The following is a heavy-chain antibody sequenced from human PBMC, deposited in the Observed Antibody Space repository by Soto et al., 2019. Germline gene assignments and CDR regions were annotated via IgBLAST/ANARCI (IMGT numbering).Heavy chain of an antibody. V-gene: IGHV3-23*01. CDR3: AKDPSTATVTIWYFDL. CDR1: GFTFSSYA. Sequence: EVQLLESGGGLVQPGGSLRLSCAASGFTFSSYAMSWVRQAPGKGLEWVSAISGSGGSTYYADSVKGRFTISRDNSQNTLYLQMNSLRAEDTAVYYCAKDPSTATVTIWYFDLWGRGTLVTVSS. J-gene: IGHJ2*01. CDR2: ISGSGGST. D-gene: IGHD4-17*01.